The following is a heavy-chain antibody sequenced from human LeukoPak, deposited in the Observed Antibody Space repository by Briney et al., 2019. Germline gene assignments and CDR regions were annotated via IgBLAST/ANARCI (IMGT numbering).Heavy chain of an antibody. V-gene: IGHV3-30*01. Sequence: GGSLRLSCVASGFTFSSYAMHWVRQAPGKGLEWVAVISYDGSNKYYADSVKGRFTISRDNSKNTLYLQMNSLRAEDTAVYYCARVRTAHYFDYWGQGTLVTVSS. CDR1: GFTFSSYA. CDR3: ARVRTAHYFDY. CDR2: ISYDGSNK. J-gene: IGHJ4*02. D-gene: IGHD2-21*02.